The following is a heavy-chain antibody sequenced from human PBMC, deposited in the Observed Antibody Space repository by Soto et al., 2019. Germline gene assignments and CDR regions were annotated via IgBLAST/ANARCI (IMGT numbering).Heavy chain of an antibody. CDR2: INTHNGNT. CDR1: GYTFTTYG. Sequence: ASVKVSCKASGYTFTTYGISWVRQAPGQGLEWLGWINTHNGNTNYAQNLQGRVIMTADTSTNTAYMELRSLRSDDTAIYYCTREGSAPYYYYGMDAWGEGTTVTVSS. J-gene: IGHJ6*04. D-gene: IGHD3-10*01. CDR3: TREGSAPYYYYGMDA. V-gene: IGHV1-18*01.